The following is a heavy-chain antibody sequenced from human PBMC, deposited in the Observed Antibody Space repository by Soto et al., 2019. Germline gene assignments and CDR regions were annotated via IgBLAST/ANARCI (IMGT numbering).Heavy chain of an antibody. V-gene: IGHV4-4*07. CDR1: GASMNSYH. J-gene: IGHJ4*02. Sequence: SETLSLTCTVSGASMNSYHWSWVRQPAGKGLEWIGRIFSSGSTSFNPSLESRVAMSVDTSKNHFSLNLSSVTAADMAVYYCAREGSYSAYNFAHGIQLWSFDFWGQGALVTVSS. CDR3: AREGSYSAYNFAHGIQLWSFDF. CDR2: IFSSGST. D-gene: IGHD5-12*01.